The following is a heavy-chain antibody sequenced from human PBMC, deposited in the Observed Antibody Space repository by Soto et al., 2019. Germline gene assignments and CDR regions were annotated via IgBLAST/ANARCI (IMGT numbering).Heavy chain of an antibody. Sequence: QLQLQESGPGLVKPSETLSLTCTVSGGSISSSSYYWGWIRQPPGKGLEWIGSIYYSGSTYYNPSLKSRVPISVDTSKNQFSLKLSSVTAADTAVYYCARHEGVESYSSGWPYYYGMDVWGQGTTVTVSS. J-gene: IGHJ6*02. CDR2: IYYSGST. V-gene: IGHV4-39*01. CDR3: ARHEGVESYSSGWPYYYGMDV. CDR1: GGSISSSSYY. D-gene: IGHD6-19*01.